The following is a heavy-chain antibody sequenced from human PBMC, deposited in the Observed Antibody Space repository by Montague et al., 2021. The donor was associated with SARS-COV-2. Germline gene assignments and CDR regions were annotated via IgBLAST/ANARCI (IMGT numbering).Heavy chain of an antibody. V-gene: IGHV4-34*01. D-gene: IGHD6-13*01. CDR1: GGSFSGYY. CDR3: TRGDLRYSSSWYLDY. CDR2: INHSGST. J-gene: IGHJ4*02. Sequence: SETLSLTCAVYGGSFSGYYWSWIRQPPGKGLEWIGEINHSGSTNXNPSLKSRVTISVDTSKNQFSLKLSPVTAADTAVYYCTRGDLRYSSSWYLDYWGQGTLVTVSS.